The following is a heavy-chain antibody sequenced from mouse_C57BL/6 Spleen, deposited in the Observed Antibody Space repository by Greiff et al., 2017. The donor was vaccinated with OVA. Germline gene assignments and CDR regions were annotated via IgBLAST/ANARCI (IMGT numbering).Heavy chain of an antibody. V-gene: IGHV1-85*01. Sequence: QVQLQQSGPELVKPGASVKLSCKASGYTFTSYDINWVKQRPGQGLEWIGWIYPRDGSTKYNEKFKGKATLTVDTSSSTAYMGLHSLTSEDSAVYFCARHYGSSDRAMDYWGEGNSVTVSS. CDR3: ARHYGSSDRAMDY. CDR1: GYTFTSYD. J-gene: IGHJ4*01. CDR2: IYPRDGST. D-gene: IGHD1-1*01.